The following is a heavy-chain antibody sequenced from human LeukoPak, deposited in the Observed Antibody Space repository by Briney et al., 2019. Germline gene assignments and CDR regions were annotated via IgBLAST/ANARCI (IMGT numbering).Heavy chain of an antibody. CDR2: INPNSGGT. Sequence: ASVKVSCKASGYTFTGYYMHWVRQAPGQGLEWMGRINPNSGGTNYAQKFQGRDTMTRDTSISTAYMELSRLRSDDTAVYYCARDCSSTSCYTWGFDPWGQGTLVTVSS. D-gene: IGHD2-2*02. V-gene: IGHV1-2*06. CDR1: GYTFTGYY. J-gene: IGHJ5*02. CDR3: ARDCSSTSCYTWGFDP.